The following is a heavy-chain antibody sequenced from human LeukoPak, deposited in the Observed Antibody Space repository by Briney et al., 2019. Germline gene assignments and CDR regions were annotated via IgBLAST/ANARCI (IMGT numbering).Heavy chain of an antibody. V-gene: IGHV4-39*07. CDR1: GGSISSSSYY. CDR3: VRDQGAVAGIDP. Sequence: SETLSLTCTVSGGSISSSSYYWGWIRQPPGKGLEWIGSIYYSGSTYYNPSLKSRVTISVDTSKNQFSLKLSSVTAADTAVYYCVRDQGAVAGIDPWGQGTLVTVSS. D-gene: IGHD6-19*01. CDR2: IYYSGST. J-gene: IGHJ5*02.